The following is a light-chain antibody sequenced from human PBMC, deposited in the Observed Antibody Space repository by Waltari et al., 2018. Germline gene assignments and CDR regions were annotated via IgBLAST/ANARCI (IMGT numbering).Light chain of an antibody. CDR2: DAS. CDR3: QHYVSIPVT. Sequence: EIVLTQSPGTLSLSPGERATLSCRASQSFTRYLAWYQHRPGQAPRLLIYDASTRAAGVADRFSVSGSGTDFSLTISRLEPEDFAVYYCQHYVSIPVTFGQGTRVEIK. CDR1: QSFTRY. V-gene: IGKV3-20*01. J-gene: IGKJ1*01.